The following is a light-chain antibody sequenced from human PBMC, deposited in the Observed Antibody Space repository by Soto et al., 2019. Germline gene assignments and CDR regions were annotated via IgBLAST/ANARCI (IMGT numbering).Light chain of an antibody. CDR3: QPDMSWPPLT. V-gene: IGKV3-15*01. Sequence: DIVMTQSPAILSVSLGERATLSCLASQSISDNLAWYQQRSGQAPMLLIYGASTRATGVPARFSGSGSGTEFTLTISSLQSDAFAIYYCQPDMSWPPLTFGGGTKVE. CDR2: GAS. CDR1: QSISDN. J-gene: IGKJ4*01.